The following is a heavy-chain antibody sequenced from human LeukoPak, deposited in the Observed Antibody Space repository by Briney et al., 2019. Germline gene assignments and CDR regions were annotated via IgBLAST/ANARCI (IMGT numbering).Heavy chain of an antibody. CDR1: GFTFSSYG. CDR3: AHPTEYSSSWYGNWFDP. D-gene: IGHD6-13*01. J-gene: IGHJ5*02. Sequence: GGSLRLSCAASGFTFSSYGMSWVRQAPGKGLEWVSAISGSGGSTYYADSLKGRFTISRDNSKNTLYLQMNSLRAEDTAVYYCAHPTEYSSSWYGNWFDPWGQGTLVTVSS. V-gene: IGHV3-23*01. CDR2: ISGSGGST.